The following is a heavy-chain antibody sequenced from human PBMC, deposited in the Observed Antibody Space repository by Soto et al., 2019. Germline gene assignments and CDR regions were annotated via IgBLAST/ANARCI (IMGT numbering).Heavy chain of an antibody. CDR2: ISYDGSNK. CDR1: GFTFSSYG. Sequence: PGGSLRLSCAASGFTFSSYGMHWVRQAPGKGLEWVAVISYDGSNKYYADSVKGRFTISRDNSKNTLYLQMNSLRAEDTAVYYCAKKGSGCSSTSCYTPDWFDPWGQGNLVTVS. D-gene: IGHD2-2*02. J-gene: IGHJ5*02. CDR3: AKKGSGCSSTSCYTPDWFDP. V-gene: IGHV3-30*18.